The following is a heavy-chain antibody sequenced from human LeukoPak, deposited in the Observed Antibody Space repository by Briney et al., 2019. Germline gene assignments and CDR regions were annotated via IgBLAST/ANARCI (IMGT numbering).Heavy chain of an antibody. V-gene: IGHV4-30-4*07. Sequence: PSETLSLTCTVSGYSISSGGYSWSWIRQPPGKGLEWIGYIYYSGSTYYNPSLKSRVTISVDTSKNQFSLKLSSVTAADTAVYYCARVDIVATTFDYWGQGTLVTVSS. J-gene: IGHJ4*02. CDR2: IYYSGST. CDR3: ARVDIVATTFDY. CDR1: GYSISSGGYS. D-gene: IGHD5-12*01.